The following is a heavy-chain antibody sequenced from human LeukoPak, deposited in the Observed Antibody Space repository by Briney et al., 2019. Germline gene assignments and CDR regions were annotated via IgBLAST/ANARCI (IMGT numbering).Heavy chain of an antibody. V-gene: IGHV3-30*03. CDR1: GFTFSNYG. CDR2: ISYDGFNK. J-gene: IGHJ3*02. Sequence: SGGSLRLSCAASGFTFSNYGMHWVRQAPGKGLEWVAVISYDGFNKEFADSVKGRFIISRDNAKNTLYLQMSSLRAEDTAVYYCARTRLLDWLPLRGNAFDIWGQGTMVTVSS. CDR3: ARTRLLDWLPLRGNAFDI. D-gene: IGHD3-9*01.